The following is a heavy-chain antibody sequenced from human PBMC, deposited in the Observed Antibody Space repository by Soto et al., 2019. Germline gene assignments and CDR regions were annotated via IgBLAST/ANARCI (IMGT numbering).Heavy chain of an antibody. Sequence: GGSLRLSCAASGFTFSSYGMHWVRQAPGKGLEWVAVIWYDGSNKYYADSVKGRFTISRDNSKNTLYLQMNSLRAEDTAVYYCAREPRGGYLDYWGQGTLVTVSS. D-gene: IGHD2-15*01. J-gene: IGHJ4*02. CDR1: GFTFSSYG. CDR3: AREPRGGYLDY. CDR2: IWYDGSNK. V-gene: IGHV3-33*01.